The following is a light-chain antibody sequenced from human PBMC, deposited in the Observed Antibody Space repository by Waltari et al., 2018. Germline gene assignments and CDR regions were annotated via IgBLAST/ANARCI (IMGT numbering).Light chain of an antibody. CDR2: WAS. J-gene: IGKJ4*01. V-gene: IGKV4-1*01. CDR3: QQFYSTPLT. CDR1: QSVLYRGNNENY. Sequence: DIVMTQSPDSLAVSLGERDTINCKSSQSVLYRGNNENYLAWYQQKPGQPPKLLIYWASTRESGVPDRFSGSGSGTDFTLTISSLKAEDVAVYYCQQFYSTPLTFGGGTKVEIK.